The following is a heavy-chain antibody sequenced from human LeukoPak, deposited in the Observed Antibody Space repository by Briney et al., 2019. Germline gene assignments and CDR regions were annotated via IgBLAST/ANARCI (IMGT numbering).Heavy chain of an antibody. V-gene: IGHV3-15*01. CDR2: IKRKSDGGTT. Sequence: GGSLRLSCAASGFTFGNAWMTWVRQAPGKGLDWVGRIKRKSDGGTTDYAAPVKGRFTISRDDSKNTLYLQMNSLKSEDTAVYYCTTELDVRPNHYWGQGTLVTVSS. D-gene: IGHD1-14*01. CDR3: TTELDVRPNHY. CDR1: GFTFGNAW. J-gene: IGHJ4*02.